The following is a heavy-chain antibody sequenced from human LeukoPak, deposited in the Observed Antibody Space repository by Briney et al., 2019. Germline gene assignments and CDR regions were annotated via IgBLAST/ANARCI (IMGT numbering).Heavy chain of an antibody. V-gene: IGHV1-2*02. D-gene: IGHD1-7*01. CDR2: INPNSGGT. CDR1: GYTFTSYG. CDR3: ARGSNWNYGWFDP. J-gene: IGHJ5*02. Sequence: EASVKVSCKASGYTFTSYGISWVRQAPGQGLEWMGWINPNSGGTNYAQKFQGRVTMTRDTSISTAYMELSRLRSDDTAVYYCARGSNWNYGWFDPWGQGTLVTVSS.